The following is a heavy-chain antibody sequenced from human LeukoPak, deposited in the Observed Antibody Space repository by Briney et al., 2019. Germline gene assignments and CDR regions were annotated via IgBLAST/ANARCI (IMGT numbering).Heavy chain of an antibody. CDR1: AYTFSNYG. CDR2: ISAYNGNT. D-gene: IGHD3-10*01. CDR3: ARDLDGSGSYYTDY. V-gene: IGHV1-18*01. J-gene: IGHJ4*02. Sequence: GASVKVSCKASAYTFSNYGFNWVRQAPGQGLEWMGWISAYNGNTKYAQKLQGRFTMSTDTSTSTAYMELRSLTSDDTAVYYCARDLDGSGSYYTDYWGQGTLVTVSS.